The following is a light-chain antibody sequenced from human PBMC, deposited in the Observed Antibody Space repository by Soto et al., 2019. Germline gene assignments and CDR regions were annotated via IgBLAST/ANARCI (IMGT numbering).Light chain of an antibody. J-gene: IGKJ1*01. Sequence: EIVLTQSPGILSLSPGERASLSCRASQKISSTVLAWYQQKPGQAPRLLIYGASSRTTGIPDRFSSSGSGTDFTLTISRLEPEDFAMYYCQQCGGSPTFGQGTKVDIK. V-gene: IGKV3-20*01. CDR2: GAS. CDR3: QQCGGSPT. CDR1: QKISSTV.